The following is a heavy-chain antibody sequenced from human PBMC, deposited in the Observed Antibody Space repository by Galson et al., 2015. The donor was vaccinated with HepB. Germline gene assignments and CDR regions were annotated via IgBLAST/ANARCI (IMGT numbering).Heavy chain of an antibody. V-gene: IGHV4-59*01. CDR1: GGSISSYY. D-gene: IGHD4-23*01. CDR3: ARGQPVGGKAATPPYY. J-gene: IGHJ4*02. CDR2: IYPSGST. Sequence: SETLSLTCTVSGGSISSYYGSWIRQPPGKGLEWIGYIYPSGSTNYNPSLKGRVTMSVDTSRNRLSLRLRFVTAADTAVYYCARGQPVGGKAATPPYYWGQGMLVTVSS.